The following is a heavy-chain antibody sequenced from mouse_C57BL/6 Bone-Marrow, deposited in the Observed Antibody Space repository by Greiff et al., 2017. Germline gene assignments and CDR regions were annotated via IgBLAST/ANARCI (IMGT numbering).Heavy chain of an antibody. V-gene: IGHV14-3*01. J-gene: IGHJ3*01. CDR3: AMTAQATAWFAY. CDR1: GFIIKNTY. Sequence: EVQLVESVAELVRPGASVKLSCTASGFIIKNTYMHWVKQRPEQGLEWIGRIDPANGNTKYAPKFQGKATITADTSSNTAYLQLSSLTSEDTAIYYCAMTAQATAWFAYWGQGTLVTVSA. CDR2: IDPANGNT. D-gene: IGHD3-2*02.